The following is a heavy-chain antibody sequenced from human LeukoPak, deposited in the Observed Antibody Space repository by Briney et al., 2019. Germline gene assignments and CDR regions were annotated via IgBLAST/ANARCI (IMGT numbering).Heavy chain of an antibody. CDR2: IYYSGST. V-gene: IGHV4-59*12. CDR1: GGSISSYY. CDR3: ARVTRRYCTNGVCYSGIDY. J-gene: IGHJ4*02. Sequence: SETLSLTCTVSGGSISSYYWSWIRQPPGKGLEWIGYIYYSGSTNYNPSLKSRVTISVDTSKNQFSLKLSSVTAADTAVYYCARVTRRYCTNGVCYSGIDYWGQGTLVTVSS. D-gene: IGHD2-8*01.